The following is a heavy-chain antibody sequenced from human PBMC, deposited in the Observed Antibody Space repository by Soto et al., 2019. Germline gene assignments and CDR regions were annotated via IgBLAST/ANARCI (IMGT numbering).Heavy chain of an antibody. CDR2: ISSHNGNT. D-gene: IGHD6-13*01. J-gene: IGHJ4*02. CDR3: ASSSIAAAGPFDY. V-gene: IGHV1-18*01. CDR1: GSTITAYG. Sequence: QVQLVQSGDEVKQPGASVKVSCKASGSTITAYGISWVRQAPGQGLEWMAWISSHNGNTYYAQNLQGRVTMTTDKSTSTDYMALRRLRSDDTAVYYCASSSIAAAGPFDYWGQGALVTVSS.